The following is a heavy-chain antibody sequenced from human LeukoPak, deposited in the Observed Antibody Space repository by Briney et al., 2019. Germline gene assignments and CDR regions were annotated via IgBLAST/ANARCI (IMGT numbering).Heavy chain of an antibody. V-gene: IGHV4-59*08. Sequence: ETLSLTCTVSGGSISSYYWSWIRQPPGKGLEWIRYIYYSGSTNYNPSLKSRVTISVDTSKNQFSLKLSSVTAADTAVYYCARGGSYYYTDYYYYMDAWGKGTTVTVSS. CDR1: GGSISSYY. CDR3: ARGGSYYYTDYYYYMDA. CDR2: IYYSGST. D-gene: IGHD1-26*01. J-gene: IGHJ6*03.